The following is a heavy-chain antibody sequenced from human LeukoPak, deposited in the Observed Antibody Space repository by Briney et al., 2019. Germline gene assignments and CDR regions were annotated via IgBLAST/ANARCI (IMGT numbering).Heavy chain of an antibody. J-gene: IGHJ4*02. CDR3: AKDPVIYHGGSAWHSFDY. V-gene: IGHV3-23*01. Sequence: PGGSLRLSCAASGFSFSSYAMSWVRQAPGKGLEWVSYIGGGGIRTYYADSVKGRFTISRDNSKNTLYLQMNSLTAEDTAVYYCAKDPVIYHGGSAWHSFDYWGRGTLVTVSS. D-gene: IGHD6-19*01. CDR1: GFSFSSYA. CDR2: IGGGGIRT.